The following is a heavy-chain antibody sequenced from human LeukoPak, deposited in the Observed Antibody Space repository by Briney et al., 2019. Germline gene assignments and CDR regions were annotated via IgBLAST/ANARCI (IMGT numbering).Heavy chain of an antibody. J-gene: IGHJ6*02. CDR2: IYYSGST. D-gene: IGHD2-21*02. CDR3: ARGCGGDCYYYYYYGMDV. V-gene: IGHV4-39*07. CDR1: GFTFSSYA. Sequence: PGGSLRLSCAASGFTFSSYAMSWFRQPPGKGLEWIGSIYYSGSTYYNPSLKSRVTISVDTSKNQFSLKLSSVTAADTAVYYCARGCGGDCYYYYYYGMDVWGQGTTVTVSS.